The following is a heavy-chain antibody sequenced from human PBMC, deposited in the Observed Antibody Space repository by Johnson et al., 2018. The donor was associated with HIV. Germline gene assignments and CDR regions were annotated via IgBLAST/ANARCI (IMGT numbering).Heavy chain of an antibody. V-gene: IGHV3-11*04. J-gene: IGHJ3*02. CDR3: ARDSYNCWGDFPDAFDI. CDR1: GFTFSDYY. CDR2: ISSSGSTR. D-gene: IGHD3-16*01. Sequence: QMQLVESGGGLVQPGGSPRLSCAASGFTFSDYYMSCIRQAPGKGLEWVSYISSSGSTRYSDDSVTGRFTISRDNAKNSLYLQMNSLKAEDTAVYYCARDSYNCWGDFPDAFDIWGQGTMVTVSS.